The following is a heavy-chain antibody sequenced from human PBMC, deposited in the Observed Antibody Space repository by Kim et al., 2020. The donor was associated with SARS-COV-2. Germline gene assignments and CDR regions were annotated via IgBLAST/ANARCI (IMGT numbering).Heavy chain of an antibody. J-gene: IGHJ6*02. CDR3: AVDASPDCSSTSCYDRGYYYGMDV. Sequence: SETLSLTCTVSGGSISSGGYYWSWIRQHPGKGLEWIGYIYYSGSTYYNPSLKSRVTISVDTSKNQFSLKLSSVTAADTAVYYCAVDASPDCSSTSCYDRGYYYGMDVWGQGTTVTVSS. CDR1: GGSISSGGYY. D-gene: IGHD2-2*01. V-gene: IGHV4-31*03. CDR2: IYYSGST.